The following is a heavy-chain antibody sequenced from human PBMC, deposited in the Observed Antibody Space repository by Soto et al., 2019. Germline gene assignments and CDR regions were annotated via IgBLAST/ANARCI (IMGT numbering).Heavy chain of an antibody. CDR2: IYPANSDT. V-gene: IGHV5-51*01. J-gene: IGHJ5*02. Sequence: EVQLVQSGAEVRKPGESLKISCKGSGYSFADYWIGWVRQMPGKGLEWMGIIYPANSDTRYSPSFQGQVTISADRSINTAYLQWSSLRASDIAMYYCASLPIAAGGTNWFDPWGQGTLVTVSS. CDR1: GYSFADYW. D-gene: IGHD6-13*01. CDR3: ASLPIAAGGTNWFDP.